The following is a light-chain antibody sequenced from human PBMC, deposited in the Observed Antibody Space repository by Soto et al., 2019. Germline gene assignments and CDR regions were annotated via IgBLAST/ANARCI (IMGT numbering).Light chain of an antibody. CDR3: HQYNNWPFT. J-gene: IGKJ3*01. CDR2: GAS. V-gene: IGKV3-15*01. CDR1: QSVSSN. Sequence: EIVMTQSPATLSVSPGEGATLSCRASQSVSSNLAWYQQKPGQAPRLLIFGASTRATGIPARFSGSGSETDFTLTISSRQSEDFAVYFCHQYNNWPFTFGPGTKVDIK.